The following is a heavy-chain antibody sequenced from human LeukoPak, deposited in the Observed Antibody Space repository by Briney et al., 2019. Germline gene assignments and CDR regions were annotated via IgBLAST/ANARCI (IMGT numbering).Heavy chain of an antibody. CDR1: GGSINNNAYY. J-gene: IGHJ4*02. D-gene: IGHD1-1*01. V-gene: IGHV4-61*08. CDR3: ATGETGSTLGGY. Sequence: PSETLSLTCAVSGGSINNNAYYWSWIRQHPGKGLEWIGYIYYSGSTNYNPSLKSRVTISVDTSKNQFSLKLSSVTAADTAVYYCATGETGSTLGGYWGQGTLVTVSS. CDR2: IYYSGST.